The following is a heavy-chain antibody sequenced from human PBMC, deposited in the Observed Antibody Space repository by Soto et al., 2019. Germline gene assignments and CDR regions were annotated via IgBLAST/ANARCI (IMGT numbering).Heavy chain of an antibody. V-gene: IGHV4-31*01. Sequence: QVQLQESGPGLVKPSQTLSLTCTVSGGSISSGGYYWSWIRQNPGKGLEWIGYIYYSGTTNYNPSLKSLLTISVDTSKNQFSLKLNSMTAADTSVYYCARDESATDAFDIWGQGTMVTVSS. D-gene: IGHD5-12*01. CDR3: ARDESATDAFDI. CDR1: GGSISSGGYY. CDR2: IYYSGTT. J-gene: IGHJ3*02.